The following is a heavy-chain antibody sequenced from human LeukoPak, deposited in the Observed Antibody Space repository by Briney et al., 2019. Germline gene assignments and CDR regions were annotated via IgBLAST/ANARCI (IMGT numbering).Heavy chain of an antibody. CDR2: IYHSGST. V-gene: IGHV4-39*07. Sequence: SETLSLTCIVSGASISNSSHYWGWIRQPPGKGLEWIGEIYHSGSTNYNPSLKSRVTISVDKSKNQFSLKLSSVTAADTAVYYCASLGYSDYWGQGTLVTVSS. J-gene: IGHJ4*02. CDR3: ASLGYSDY. D-gene: IGHD7-27*01. CDR1: GASISNSSHY.